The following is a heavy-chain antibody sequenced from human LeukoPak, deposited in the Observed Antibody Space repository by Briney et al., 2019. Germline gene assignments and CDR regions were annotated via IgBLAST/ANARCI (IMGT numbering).Heavy chain of an antibody. V-gene: IGHV3-9*01. J-gene: IGHJ6*02. D-gene: IGHD3-3*01. CDR1: GFSLNTYA. CDR3: AKGTRRFSYYYNGMDV. Sequence: PGGSLRLSCAVSGFSLNTYAMSWVRQAPGKGLEWVSGISWSSGSIGYADSVKGRFTISRDNAKNSLYLQMNSLRAEDTALYYCAKGTRRFSYYYNGMDVWGQGTTVTVSS. CDR2: ISWSSGSI.